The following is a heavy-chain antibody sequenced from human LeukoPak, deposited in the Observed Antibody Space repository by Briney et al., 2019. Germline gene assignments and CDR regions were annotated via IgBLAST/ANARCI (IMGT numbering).Heavy chain of an antibody. D-gene: IGHD3-10*01. CDR3: ARGPFPNYYGSGSFEL. Sequence: SETLSLTCTVSGGSLSTYYWSWLRRPPGKGLEWVGYVYFTGSPKYNPSLKTRVTISQDTSKNQFFLNLRSVTAADTAVYYCARGPFPNYYGSGSFELWGQGALVTVSS. J-gene: IGHJ4*02. CDR2: VYFTGSP. CDR1: GGSLSTYY. V-gene: IGHV4-59*12.